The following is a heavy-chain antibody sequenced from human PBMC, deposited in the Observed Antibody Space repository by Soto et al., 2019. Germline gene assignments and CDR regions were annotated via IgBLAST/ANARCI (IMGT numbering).Heavy chain of an antibody. CDR2: IIPILGIA. J-gene: IGHJ6*03. CDR3: ARAYCSGGSCYSGYYYYYMDV. D-gene: IGHD2-15*01. CDR1: GGTFSSYT. V-gene: IGHV1-69*02. Sequence: QVQLVQSGAEVKKPGSSVKVSCKASGGTFSSYTISWVRQAPGQGLEWMGRIIPILGIANYAQKFQGRVTINADKSTSTAYMELSSLRSEDTAVYYCARAYCSGGSCYSGYYYYYMDVWGKGTTVTVSS.